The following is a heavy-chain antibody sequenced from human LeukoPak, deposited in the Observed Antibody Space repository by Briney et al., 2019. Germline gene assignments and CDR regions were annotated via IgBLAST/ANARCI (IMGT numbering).Heavy chain of an antibody. D-gene: IGHD2-2*01. Sequence: ASVKVSCKASGGTFSSYAISWVRQAPGQGLEWMGGIIPIFGTANYAQKFQGRVTITADESTSTAYMKLSSLRSEDTAVYYCARDWGVPAANYYYYMDVWGKGTTVTVSS. CDR2: IIPIFGTA. J-gene: IGHJ6*03. CDR1: GGTFSSYA. CDR3: ARDWGVPAANYYYYMDV. V-gene: IGHV1-69*13.